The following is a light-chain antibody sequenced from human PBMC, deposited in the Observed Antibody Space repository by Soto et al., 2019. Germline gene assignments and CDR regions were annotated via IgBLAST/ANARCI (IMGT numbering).Light chain of an antibody. CDR3: QQLNSYPRT. CDR2: AAS. V-gene: IGKV1-17*01. Sequence: IQMTQSPSSLSSSVGDRLPLTCRASQTISNYLNWYQQKPGKAPKLLIYAASGLQSGVPSRFSGSGSGTEFTLTISSLQPEDFAIYYCQQLNSYPRTFGGGTKVDI. J-gene: IGKJ4*01. CDR1: QTISNY.